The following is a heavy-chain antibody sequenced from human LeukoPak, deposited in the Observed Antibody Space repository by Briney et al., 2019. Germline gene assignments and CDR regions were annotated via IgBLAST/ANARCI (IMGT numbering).Heavy chain of an antibody. Sequence: PSETLSLTCTVSGGSISSGGYYWSWIRQHPGKGLEWIGYIYYSGSTNYNPSLKSRVTILVDTSKNQFSLKLSSVTAADTAVYYCARVKGSGYYYVFDYWGQGALVTVSS. D-gene: IGHD3-22*01. J-gene: IGHJ4*02. CDR3: ARVKGSGYYYVFDY. CDR1: GGSISSGGYY. V-gene: IGHV4-61*08. CDR2: IYYSGST.